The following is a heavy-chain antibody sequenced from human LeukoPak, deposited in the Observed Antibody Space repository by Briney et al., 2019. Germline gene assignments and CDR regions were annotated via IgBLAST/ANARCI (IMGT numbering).Heavy chain of an antibody. CDR2: IRSKAYGGTT. V-gene: IGHV3-49*03. J-gene: IGHJ5*02. Sequence: GGSLRLSCTASGCTFGDYAMSWFRQAPGKGLEWGGFIRSKAYGGTTEYAASVKGRFTISRDDSKSIAYLQMNSLKTEDTAVYYCTRAGYYYDSSGYYYYEPWFDPWGQGTLVTVSS. CDR3: TRAGYYYDSSGYYYYEPWFDP. D-gene: IGHD3-22*01. CDR1: GCTFGDYA.